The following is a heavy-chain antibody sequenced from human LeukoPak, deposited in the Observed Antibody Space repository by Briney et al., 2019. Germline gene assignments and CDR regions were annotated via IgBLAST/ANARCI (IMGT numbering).Heavy chain of an antibody. V-gene: IGHV3-48*03. J-gene: IGHJ3*01. D-gene: IGHD2-2*01. CDR3: AREGCSGTSCYLRRRPRHAFDF. Sequence: GGSLRLSCAASGFTFSSYEMNWVRQAPGKGLEWVSYISSSGSTVYYTDSVKGRFAISRDNAKNSLYLQMNSLRVEDTAVYYCAREGCSGTSCYLRRRPRHAFDFWGLGTMVTVSS. CDR2: ISSSGSTV. CDR1: GFTFSSYE.